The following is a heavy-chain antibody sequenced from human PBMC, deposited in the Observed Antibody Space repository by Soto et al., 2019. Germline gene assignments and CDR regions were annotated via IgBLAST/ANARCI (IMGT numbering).Heavy chain of an antibody. D-gene: IGHD2-2*01. Sequence: ASVKVSCKASGGTFSSYAISWVRQAPGQGLEWMGGIIPIFGTANYAQKFQGRVTITADESTSTAYMELSSLRSEDTAVYYCARGGCSSTSCYYYYYYMDVWGKGTTVTVSS. V-gene: IGHV1-69*13. J-gene: IGHJ6*03. CDR3: ARGGCSSTSCYYYYYYMDV. CDR1: GGTFSSYA. CDR2: IIPIFGTA.